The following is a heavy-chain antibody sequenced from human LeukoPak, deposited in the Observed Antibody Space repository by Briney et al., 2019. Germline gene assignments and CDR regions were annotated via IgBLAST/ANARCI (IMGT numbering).Heavy chain of an antibody. V-gene: IGHV3-30*01. Sequence: PGGSLRLSCAASGFAFSSYTVHWVRQAPGKGLEWVAVISYDGSNKYYADSVKGRFTISRDNSKNALYLQMNSLRAEDTAVYYCARDSRAAAGEEAFDPWGQGTLVTVSS. CDR1: GFAFSSYT. CDR2: ISYDGSNK. D-gene: IGHD6-13*01. J-gene: IGHJ5*02. CDR3: ARDSRAAAGEEAFDP.